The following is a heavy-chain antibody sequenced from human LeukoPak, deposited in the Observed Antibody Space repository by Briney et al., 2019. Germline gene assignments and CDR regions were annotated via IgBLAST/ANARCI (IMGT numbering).Heavy chain of an antibody. CDR1: GFTFSSYG. CDR3: AKIGIGYYSGGSCYPFDY. Sequence: GGSLRLSCAASGFTFSSYGMHWVRQAPGKGLEWVAFIRYDGSNKYYADSVKGRFTISRDNSKNTLYLQMNSLRAEDTAVYYCAKIGIGYYSGGSCYPFDYWGQGTLVTVSS. V-gene: IGHV3-30*02. D-gene: IGHD2-15*01. CDR2: IRYDGSNK. J-gene: IGHJ4*02.